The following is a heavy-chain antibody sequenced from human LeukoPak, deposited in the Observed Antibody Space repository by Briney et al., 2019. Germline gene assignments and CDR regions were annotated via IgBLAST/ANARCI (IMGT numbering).Heavy chain of an antibody. Sequence: ASVKVSCKASGYTFTGYYMHWVRQAPGQGLEWMGWINPNSGGTNYAQKFQVRVTMTRDTSISTAYMELSRLRSDDTAVYYCARVGFPGSWYAGDYYYYYMDVWGKGTTVTVSS. CDR3: ARVGFPGSWYAGDYYYYYMDV. CDR1: GYTFTGYY. J-gene: IGHJ6*03. V-gene: IGHV1-2*02. D-gene: IGHD6-13*01. CDR2: INPNSGGT.